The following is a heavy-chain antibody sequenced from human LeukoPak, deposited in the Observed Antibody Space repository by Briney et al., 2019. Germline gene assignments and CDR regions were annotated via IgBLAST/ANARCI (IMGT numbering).Heavy chain of an antibody. CDR3: ARHCSGDNCYFYGMDV. CDR2: IYYTGNT. D-gene: IGHD2-15*01. J-gene: IGHJ6*02. V-gene: IGHV4-59*08. CDR1: GGSISSYY. Sequence: SETLSLTCTVSGGSISSYYWSWIRQPPGKGLEWIGYIYYTGNTNYNPSLKSRVTISIDTSKNQISLKLSSVTAADTAVYYCARHCSGDNCYFYGMDVWGQGTTFTVSS.